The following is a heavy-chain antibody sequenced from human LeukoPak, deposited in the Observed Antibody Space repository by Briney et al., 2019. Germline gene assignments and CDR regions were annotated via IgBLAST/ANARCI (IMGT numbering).Heavy chain of an antibody. D-gene: IGHD1-26*01. CDR1: GFTFSDSY. CDR2: ISGSGHDI. J-gene: IGHJ6*03. Sequence: PGGSLRLSCAASGFTFSDSYMTWVRQAPGKGVEWVAYISGSGHDINYSESAKGRFTISRDNAKNSLYLQMDSLRVEDTAEYYCARDPYSGNYGAYYYYYMDVWGKGTTVTVSS. CDR3: ARDPYSGNYGAYYYYYMDV. V-gene: IGHV3-11*06.